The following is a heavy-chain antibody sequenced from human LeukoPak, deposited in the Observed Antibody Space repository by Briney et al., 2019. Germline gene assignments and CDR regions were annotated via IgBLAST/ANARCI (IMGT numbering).Heavy chain of an antibody. CDR2: IIPIFGTA. D-gene: IGHD1-26*01. Sequence: SVKVSCKASGGTFSSYAISWVRQAPGQGLEWMGGIIPIFGTANYAQKFQGRVTITADESTSTVYMELSSLRSEDTAVYYCARLISGSHDYYYGMDVWGQGTTVTVSS. V-gene: IGHV1-69*01. CDR3: ARLISGSHDYYYGMDV. CDR1: GGTFSSYA. J-gene: IGHJ6*02.